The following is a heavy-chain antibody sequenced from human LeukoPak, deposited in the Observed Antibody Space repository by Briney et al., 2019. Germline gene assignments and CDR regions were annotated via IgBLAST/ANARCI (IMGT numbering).Heavy chain of an antibody. Sequence: SETLSLTCTVSGGSITSDYWSWIRQPPAKGLESIGYIYYSGSTNYNPSLKSRVTISVDTSKNQFSLKLSSVTAADTAVYYCARVASVGATRALDYWGQGTLVTVSS. V-gene: IGHV4-59*01. CDR3: ARVASVGATRALDY. CDR2: IYYSGST. J-gene: IGHJ4*02. CDR1: GGSITSDY. D-gene: IGHD1-26*01.